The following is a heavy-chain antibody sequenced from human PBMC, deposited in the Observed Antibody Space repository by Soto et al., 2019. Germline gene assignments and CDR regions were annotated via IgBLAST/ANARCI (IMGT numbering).Heavy chain of an antibody. J-gene: IGHJ4*02. CDR3: AKDQWGLSGEWLGGYFDH. CDR2: ISRDGRIT. D-gene: IGHD2-8*02. CDR1: GFNFMSYA. Sequence: GGSLRLSCSVSGFNFMSYAMHWVRRAPGRRLEHVSAISRDGRITYYAASANDRFTITRDNSKNTLYLQMSSLSVDDTAVYYCAKDQWGLSGEWLGGYFDHWGQGTQVTVSS. V-gene: IGHV3-64D*06.